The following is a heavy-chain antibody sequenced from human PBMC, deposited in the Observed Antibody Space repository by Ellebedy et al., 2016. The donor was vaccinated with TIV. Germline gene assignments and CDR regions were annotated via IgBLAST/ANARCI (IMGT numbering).Heavy chain of an antibody. CDR3: ARRGGTYTWFDP. D-gene: IGHD1-26*01. Sequence: SETLSLTCTVSGGSINPHYWHWIRQPPGKGLEWIGYVFYSGSTNYNPSLKSRVTMSVDMSKNQFSLKLSSLTAADTAVYYCARRGGTYTWFDPWGQGSLVTVSS. CDR2: VFYSGST. V-gene: IGHV4-59*08. J-gene: IGHJ5*02. CDR1: GGSINPHY.